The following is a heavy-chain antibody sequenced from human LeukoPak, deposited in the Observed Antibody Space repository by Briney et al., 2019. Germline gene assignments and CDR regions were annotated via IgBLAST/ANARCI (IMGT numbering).Heavy chain of an antibody. J-gene: IGHJ5*02. CDR2: ISSSGSTI. CDR3: AREPPGTTGTTCWFDP. D-gene: IGHD1-1*01. V-gene: IGHV3-48*04. CDR1: GFTFSSYA. Sequence: GGSLRLPCAASGFTFSSYAMSWVRQAPGKGLEWVSYISSSGSTIYYADSVKGRFTISRDNAKNSLYLQMNSLRAEDTAVYYCAREPPGTTGTTCWFDPWGQGTLVTVSS.